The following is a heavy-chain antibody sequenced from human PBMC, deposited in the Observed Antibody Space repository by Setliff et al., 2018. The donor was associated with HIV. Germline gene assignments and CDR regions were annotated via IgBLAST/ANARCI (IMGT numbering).Heavy chain of an antibody. J-gene: IGHJ3*02. CDR2: IKQDGSER. D-gene: IGHD2-21*02. Sequence: GSLRLSCAASGFTFSNYGMSWVRQAPGKGLEWVANIKQDGSERYYLDSVKGRFSISRDNAKNSVYLQMNSLRAEDTAVYYCARGPGCGGDCRAFAMDSFDMWGQGTKVTVSS. V-gene: IGHV3-7*03. CDR1: GFTFSNYG. CDR3: ARGPGCGGDCRAFAMDSFDM.